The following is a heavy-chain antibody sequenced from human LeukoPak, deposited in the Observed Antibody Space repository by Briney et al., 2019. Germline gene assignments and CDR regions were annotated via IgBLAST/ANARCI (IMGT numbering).Heavy chain of an antibody. V-gene: IGHV3-48*03. CDR2: ISSSGSTI. Sequence: GGSLRLSCAASGFTFSSYEMNWVRQAPGKGLEWVSYISSSGSTIYYADSVKGRFTISRDNAKNSLYLQMNSLRAEDTAVYYCARDPFADSSGHFDYWGQGTLVTVSS. CDR3: ARDPFADSSGHFDY. CDR1: GFTFSSYE. J-gene: IGHJ4*02. D-gene: IGHD6-19*01.